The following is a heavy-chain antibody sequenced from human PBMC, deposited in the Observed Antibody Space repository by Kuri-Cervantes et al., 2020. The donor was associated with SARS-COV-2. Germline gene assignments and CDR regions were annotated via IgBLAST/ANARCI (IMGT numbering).Heavy chain of an antibody. D-gene: IGHD3-22*01. CDR1: GFTFSSYA. CDR3: ARELRHYYDSSGLCDY. CDR2: ISYDGSNK. J-gene: IGHJ4*02. V-gene: IGHV3-30-3*01. Sequence: GGSLRLSCAASGFTFSSYAMHWVRQAPGKGLEWVAVISYDGSNKYYADSVKGRFTISRDNSKNTLYLQMNSLRAEDTAVYYCARELRHYYDSSGLCDYWGQGTLVTVSS.